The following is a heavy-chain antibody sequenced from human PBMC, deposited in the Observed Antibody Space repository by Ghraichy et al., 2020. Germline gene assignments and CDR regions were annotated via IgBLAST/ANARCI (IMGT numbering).Heavy chain of an antibody. J-gene: IGHJ6*03. V-gene: IGHV1-69*13. Sequence: SVKVSCKASGGTFSSYAISWVRQAPGQGLEWMGGIIPIFGTANYAQKFQGRVTITADESTSTAYMELSSLRSEDTAVYYCASSGFHCSGGSCYVANNYYYYYYMDVWGKGTTVTVSS. CDR2: IIPIFGTA. CDR3: ASSGFHCSGGSCYVANNYYYYYYMDV. D-gene: IGHD2-15*01. CDR1: GGTFSSYA.